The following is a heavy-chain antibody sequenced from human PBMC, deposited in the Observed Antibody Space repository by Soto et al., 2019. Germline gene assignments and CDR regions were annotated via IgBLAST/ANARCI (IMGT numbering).Heavy chain of an antibody. CDR3: ARNPVAGNWFDP. Sequence: QVQLQESGPGLVKPSETLSLTCTVSGGSISSYYWSWIRQPPGKGLEWIGYIYYSGSTNYNPSLKSRVTISVDTSKNQFSLKLSSVTAADTAVYYCARNPVAGNWFDPWGQGTLVTVSS. CDR2: IYYSGST. V-gene: IGHV4-59*01. CDR1: GGSISSYY. J-gene: IGHJ5*02. D-gene: IGHD6-19*01.